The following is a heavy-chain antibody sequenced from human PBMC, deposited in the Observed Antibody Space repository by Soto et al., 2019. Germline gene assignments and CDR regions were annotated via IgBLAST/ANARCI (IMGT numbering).Heavy chain of an antibody. CDR2: ITTSGSAT. Sequence: GGSLRRSCAASGFTFSSYEMSWVRQAPGKGLEWVSYITTSGSATYYADSVKGRLTISRDNARNSVYLEMNSLRVEDTAVYYCAREAGVHDWLDPWGQGTQVTVSS. J-gene: IGHJ5*02. V-gene: IGHV3-48*03. D-gene: IGHD3-10*01. CDR3: AREAGVHDWLDP. CDR1: GFTFSSYE.